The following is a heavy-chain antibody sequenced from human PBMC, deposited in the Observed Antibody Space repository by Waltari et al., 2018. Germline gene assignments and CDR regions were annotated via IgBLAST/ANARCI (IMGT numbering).Heavy chain of an antibody. Sequence: EVQLVESGGGLVQPGGSLRLSCAASGFTFSSYWMRWVGQDPGKGLEWVANIKQDGSEKYYVDSVRGRFTITRDNAKNSLYLQMNSLRAEDTAVYYCARGAFDYWGQGTLVTVSS. CDR3: ARGAFDY. J-gene: IGHJ4*02. CDR1: GFTFSSYW. V-gene: IGHV3-7*01. CDR2: IKQDGSEK.